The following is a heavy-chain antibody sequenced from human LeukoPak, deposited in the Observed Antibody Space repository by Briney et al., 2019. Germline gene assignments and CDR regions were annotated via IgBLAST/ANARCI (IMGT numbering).Heavy chain of an antibody. V-gene: IGHV3-33*08. CDR3: ARRRGYSTDY. Sequence: GGSLRLSCAASGFTFSSYSMNWVRQAPGKGLEWVAVIWYDGSNKYYADSVKGRFTISRDNSKNTLYLQMNSLRAEDTAVYYCARRRGYSTDYWGQGTLVTVSS. J-gene: IGHJ4*02. CDR1: GFTFSSYS. D-gene: IGHD5-18*01. CDR2: IWYDGSNK.